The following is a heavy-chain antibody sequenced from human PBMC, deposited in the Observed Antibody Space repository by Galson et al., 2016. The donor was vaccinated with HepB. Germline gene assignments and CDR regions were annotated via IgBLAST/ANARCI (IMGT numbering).Heavy chain of an antibody. CDR1: GFTFGEFG. V-gene: IGHV3-49*03. J-gene: IGHJ5*02. CDR2: IRTNRYGGTT. CDR3: GNWFDP. Sequence: SLRLSCASPGFTFGEFGMHWFRQAPGKGLEWVGFIRTNRYGGTTEYAASVKGRFTVSRDDSKGILYLQMNSLKTDDTAVYFCGNWFDPWGQGTLVTVSS.